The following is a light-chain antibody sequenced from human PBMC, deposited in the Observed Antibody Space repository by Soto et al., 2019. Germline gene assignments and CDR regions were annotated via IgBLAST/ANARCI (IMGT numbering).Light chain of an antibody. V-gene: IGKV3-15*01. CDR1: QSVSSN. CDR2: GPS. CDR3: QQYNNSPLT. Sequence: ETVLTQSPATLSASPGERATLSCRASQSVSSNLAWYLQKPGQAPRLLIYGPSTRATGIPARFSGSGSGTEFTLTIDSLQSEDFAVYYCQQYNNSPLTFGPGTKVDI. J-gene: IGKJ3*01.